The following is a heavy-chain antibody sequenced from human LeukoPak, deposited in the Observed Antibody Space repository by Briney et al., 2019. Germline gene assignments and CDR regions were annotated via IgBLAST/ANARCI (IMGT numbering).Heavy chain of an antibody. Sequence: ASVKVSCKAFGYTFTSNYMHWVRQAPGQGPEWMGVISPSGGSTTYAQKFQGRVTLTRDMSTSTDYLELSSLRSEDTAVYYCARDGDSSGYYVPDYWGQGTLVTVSS. CDR3: ARDGDSSGYYVPDY. J-gene: IGHJ4*02. D-gene: IGHD3-22*01. CDR1: GYTFTSNY. CDR2: ISPSGGST. V-gene: IGHV1-46*01.